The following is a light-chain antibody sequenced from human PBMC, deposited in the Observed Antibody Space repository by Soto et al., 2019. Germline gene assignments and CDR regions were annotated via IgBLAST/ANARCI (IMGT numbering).Light chain of an antibody. J-gene: IGKJ4*01. Sequence: EIVLTQSPGTLSLSVGERVTLSCRASQSVSSYLAWYQQTPDQAPRLLIYDTSNRATGTPDRFSGSGSGTDFTVTTSRLETEDFTVYYWQEYGSSPLTFGGGTTVEIK. V-gene: IGKV3-20*01. CDR1: QSVSSY. CDR3: QEYGSSPLT. CDR2: DTS.